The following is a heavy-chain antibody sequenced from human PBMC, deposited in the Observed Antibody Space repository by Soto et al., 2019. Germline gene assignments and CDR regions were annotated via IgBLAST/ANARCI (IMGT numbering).Heavy chain of an antibody. J-gene: IGHJ3*02. CDR1: GFTVSSNY. CDR2: IYSGGST. V-gene: IGHV3-53*01. CDR3: ARDLVGALDAFDI. Sequence: GGSLRLSCAASGFTVSSNYMGWVRQAPGKGLEWVSVIYSGGSTYYADSVKGRFTISRDNSKNTLYLQMNSLRAEDTAVYYCARDLVGALDAFDIWGQGTMVTVSS. D-gene: IGHD1-26*01.